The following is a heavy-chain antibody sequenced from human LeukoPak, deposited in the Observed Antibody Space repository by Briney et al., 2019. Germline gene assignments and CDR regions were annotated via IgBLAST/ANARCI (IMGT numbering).Heavy chain of an antibody. CDR3: AKGATYDAFDI. CDR2: IYYSGST. J-gene: IGHJ3*02. CDR1: GGSIIRSSYY. D-gene: IGHD1-26*01. V-gene: IGHV4-39*01. Sequence: SETLSLTCTVSGGSIIRSSYYWGWIRQPPGKGLEWIGSIYYSGSTYYNPSLKSRVTISVDTSKNQFSLKLSSVTAADTAVYYCAKGATYDAFDIWGQGTMVTVSS.